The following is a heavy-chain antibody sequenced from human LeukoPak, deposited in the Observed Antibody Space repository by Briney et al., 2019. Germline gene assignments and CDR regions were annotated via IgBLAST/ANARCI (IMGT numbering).Heavy chain of an antibody. J-gene: IGHJ4*02. Sequence: SETLSLTCTVSGGSISSSSYYWGWIRQPPGKGLEWIGSIYYSGSTYYNPSLKSPVTISVDTSKNQFSLKLSSVTAADTAVYYCARDRGDSPADYWGQGTLVTVSS. CDR3: ARDRGDSPADY. V-gene: IGHV4-39*07. CDR1: GGSISSSSYY. CDR2: IYYSGST. D-gene: IGHD3-10*01.